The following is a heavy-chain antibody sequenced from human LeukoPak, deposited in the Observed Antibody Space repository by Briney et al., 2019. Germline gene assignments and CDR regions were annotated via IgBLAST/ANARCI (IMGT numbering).Heavy chain of an antibody. J-gene: IGHJ4*02. V-gene: IGHV4-34*01. CDR1: GGSLSGYY. D-gene: IGHD1-26*01. CDR2: INHSGST. CDR3: ARTRIVGATTPWDY. Sequence: SETLSLTCAVYGGSLSGYYWSWIRQPPGKGLEWIGEINHSGSTNYNPSLKSRVTISVDTSKNQFSLKLSSVTAADTAVYYCARTRIVGATTPWDYWGQGTLVTVSS.